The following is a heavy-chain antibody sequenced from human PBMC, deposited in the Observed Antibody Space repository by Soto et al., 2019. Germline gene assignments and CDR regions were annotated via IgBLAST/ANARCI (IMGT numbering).Heavy chain of an antibody. D-gene: IGHD2-21*01. J-gene: IGHJ4*02. V-gene: IGHV1-46*03. CDR1: GFTFTSYY. CDR3: TRGAYCGGDCYDY. Sequence: ASLKVSCKASGFTFTSYYMHWVRQAPAQGLEWMGIINPSGDTTNYAQEFQGRVTMTRDTSTSTVYMELSSLRSEDTAVYYCTRGAYCGGDCYDYWGQGTLVTVSS. CDR2: INPSGDTT.